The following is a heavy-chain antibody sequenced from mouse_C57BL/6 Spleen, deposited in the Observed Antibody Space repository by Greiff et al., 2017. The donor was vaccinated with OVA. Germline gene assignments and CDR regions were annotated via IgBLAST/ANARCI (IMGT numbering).Heavy chain of an antibody. D-gene: IGHD2-3*01. CDR3: ARCYGYYDYFDY. V-gene: IGHV1-69*01. J-gene: IGHJ2*01. CDR1: GYTFTSYW. CDR2: IDPSDSYT. Sequence: QVQLQQPGAELVMPGASVKLSCKASGYTFTSYWMHWVKQRPGQGLEWIGEIDPSDSYTNSNQKFKGKSTLTVDKSSSTAYMQLSSLTSEDSAVYYCARCYGYYDYFDYWGQGTTLTVSS.